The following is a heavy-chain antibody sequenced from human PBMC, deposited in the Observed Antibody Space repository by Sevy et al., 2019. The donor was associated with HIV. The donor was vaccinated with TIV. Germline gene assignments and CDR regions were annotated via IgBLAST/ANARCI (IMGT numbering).Heavy chain of an antibody. CDR2: IWYDGTNR. CDR1: GFSISGYG. V-gene: IGHV3-33*01. J-gene: IGHJ4*02. CDR3: AREDIRVAGNGYYFHS. D-gene: IGHD6-19*01. Sequence: GGSLRLSCAASGFSISGYGMHWVRQAPGKGLEWVAVIWYDGTNREYADSVKGRFTISRDNSKNTLYLQMNSLRVDDNAVDYGAREDIRVAGNGYYFHSWGQGTLVTVSS.